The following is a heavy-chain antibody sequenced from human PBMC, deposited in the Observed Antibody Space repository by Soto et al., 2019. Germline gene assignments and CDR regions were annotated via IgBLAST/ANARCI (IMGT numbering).Heavy chain of an antibody. J-gene: IGHJ4*02. Sequence: ASVKVSCKASGYTFTSYGISWVRQAPGQGLEWMGWIRAYNGNTNYAQKLHGRVTMTTDTSTSTADMERRSLSSDDTAVYYCARGGVTMVRGVIIKAVWAPDYWGEGALVTVSS. V-gene: IGHV1-18*01. CDR3: ARGGVTMVRGVIIKAVWAPDY. CDR1: GYTFTSYG. CDR2: IRAYNGNT. D-gene: IGHD3-10*01.